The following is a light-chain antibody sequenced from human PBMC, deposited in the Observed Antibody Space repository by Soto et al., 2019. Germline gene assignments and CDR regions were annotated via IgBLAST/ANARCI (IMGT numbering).Light chain of an antibody. CDR3: QQSYNTPWT. V-gene: IGKV1-39*01. CDR2: AAS. J-gene: IGKJ1*01. Sequence: DIQMTQSPSSLSASVGDRVTITCRASQSISNYLNWYQQKPGQAPKLLIYAASSLQSGVPSRFSGSGSGTDFTLTITSLQPEDFATYYCQQSYNTPWTFGQGTKVEIK. CDR1: QSISNY.